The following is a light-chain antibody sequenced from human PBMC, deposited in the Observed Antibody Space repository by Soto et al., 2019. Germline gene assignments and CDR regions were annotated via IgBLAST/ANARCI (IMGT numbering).Light chain of an antibody. CDR2: AAS. V-gene: IGKV1-6*01. Sequence: AVQMTQSPSSLSASVGDRVTITCRASQGIRNDLGWYQQKPGKAPKLLIYAASSLQSGVASRFSGSGSGTVFILTITSLQPEDFATYYCLQDNDYPWTFGQGTKVEVK. J-gene: IGKJ1*01. CDR1: QGIRND. CDR3: LQDNDYPWT.